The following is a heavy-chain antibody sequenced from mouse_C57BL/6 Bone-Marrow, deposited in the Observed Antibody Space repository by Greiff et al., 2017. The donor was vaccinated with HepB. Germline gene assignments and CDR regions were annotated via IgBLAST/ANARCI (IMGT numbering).Heavy chain of an antibody. Sequence: QVQLQQSGAELVKPGASVKMSCKASGYTFTSYWINWVKQRPGQGLEWIGDIYPGSGSTNYNEKFKSKATLTVDTSSSTAYMQLSSLTSEDSAVYDCARRGCGRGRAVMDYWGQGTSVTVSS. CDR3: ARRGCGRGRAVMDY. V-gene: IGHV1-55*01. D-gene: IGHD1-1*01. J-gene: IGHJ4*01. CDR1: GYTFTSYW. CDR2: IYPGSGST.